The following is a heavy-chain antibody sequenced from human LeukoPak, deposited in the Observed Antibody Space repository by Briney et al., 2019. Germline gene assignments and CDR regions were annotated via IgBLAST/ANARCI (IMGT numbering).Heavy chain of an antibody. D-gene: IGHD3-16*02. Sequence: GGSLRLSCAVSGFTVSINYITCVRHPPGGGLEWVSVISSGGSTYYAYPVKGRFTISRANPKNTLYLQMNSLRAEDTAVYYCARLTWGVIDYWGQGTLVTVSS. CDR2: ISSGGST. CDR1: GFTVSINY. J-gene: IGHJ4*02. CDR3: ARLTWGVIDY. V-gene: IGHV3-53*01.